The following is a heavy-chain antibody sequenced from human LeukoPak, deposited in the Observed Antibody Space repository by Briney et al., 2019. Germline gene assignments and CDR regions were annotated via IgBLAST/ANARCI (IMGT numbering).Heavy chain of an antibody. J-gene: IGHJ6*02. D-gene: IGHD3-3*01. CDR3: ARDRFSHQYGMDV. V-gene: IGHV1-3*01. Sequence: GASAKVSCKASGYTFTTYAMHWVRQAPGQRLEWMGWINAGNGNTKYSQKFQGRVTITRDTSASTAYMELSSLRSDDTAVYYCARDRFSHQYGMDVWGQGTTVTVSS. CDR1: GYTFTTYA. CDR2: INAGNGNT.